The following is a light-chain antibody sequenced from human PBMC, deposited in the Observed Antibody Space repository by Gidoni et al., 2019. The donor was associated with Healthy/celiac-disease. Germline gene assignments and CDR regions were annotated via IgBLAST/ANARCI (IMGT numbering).Light chain of an antibody. V-gene: IGKV1-39*01. CDR1: QSISSY. Sequence: DIHMSPSPSSLSASVGDRVTITCRASQSISSYLNWYQQKPGKAPKLLIYAASSLQSGVPSRFSGSGSGTEFTLTISSLQPEDFATYYCQQSYSNLWTFGQGTKVEIK. CDR3: QQSYSNLWT. J-gene: IGKJ1*01. CDR2: AAS.